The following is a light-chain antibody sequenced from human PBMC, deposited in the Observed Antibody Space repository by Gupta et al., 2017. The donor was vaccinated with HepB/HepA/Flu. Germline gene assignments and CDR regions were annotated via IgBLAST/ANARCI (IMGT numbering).Light chain of an antibody. CDR2: LGS. Sequence: DIVMTQSPLSLPATPGEPASISCRSSQSLQSNGYNYLDWYLQKPGQSPQLLIYLGSTRASGVPDRFSGSGSGTDFTLKISRVDADDVGVYYCMQTRQTPRTFGQGTKVEIK. J-gene: IGKJ1*01. V-gene: IGKV2-28*01. CDR3: MQTRQTPRT. CDR1: QSLQSNGYNY.